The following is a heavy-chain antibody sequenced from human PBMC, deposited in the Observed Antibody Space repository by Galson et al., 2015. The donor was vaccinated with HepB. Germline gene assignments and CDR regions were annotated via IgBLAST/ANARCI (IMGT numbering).Heavy chain of an antibody. CDR3: AKVQRGYYYDSSGYYPYYFDY. V-gene: IGHV3-21*04. D-gene: IGHD3-22*01. Sequence: SLRLSCAASGFTFSSYSMNWVRQAPGKGLEWVSSISFTSSSYIYYADSMKGRFTISRDNAKNSLYLQMNSLRAEDTAVYYCAKVQRGYYYDSSGYYPYYFDYWGQGTLVTVSS. CDR2: ISFTSSSYI. CDR1: GFTFSSYS. J-gene: IGHJ4*02.